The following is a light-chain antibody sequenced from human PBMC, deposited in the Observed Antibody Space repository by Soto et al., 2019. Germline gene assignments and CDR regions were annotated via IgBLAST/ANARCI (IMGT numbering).Light chain of an antibody. V-gene: IGKV3-11*01. CDR3: QQRSNWPLT. CDR2: DAS. J-gene: IGKJ3*01. Sequence: EIVLTQSPATLSFSPGERATLSCRASQSVSSYLAWYQQKPGQSPRLLIYDASNRATGIPARFSGSGSGTDFTLTISSLEPEDFAVYYCQQRSNWPLTFGPGTNVDIK. CDR1: QSVSSY.